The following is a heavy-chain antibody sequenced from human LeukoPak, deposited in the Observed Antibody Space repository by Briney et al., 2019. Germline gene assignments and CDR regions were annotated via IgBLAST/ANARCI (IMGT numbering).Heavy chain of an antibody. CDR2: MNPNSGNT. J-gene: IGHJ5*02. CDR1: GNTFTSYD. D-gene: IGHD3-3*01. Sequence: GASVKVSCKASGNTFTSYDINWVRQATGQGLEWMGWMNPNSGNTGYAQKFQGRVTITRNTSISTAYMELSSLRSEDTAVYYCARGRYYDFWSGYGSPWGQGTLVTVSS. CDR3: ARGRYYDFWSGYGSP. V-gene: IGHV1-8*03.